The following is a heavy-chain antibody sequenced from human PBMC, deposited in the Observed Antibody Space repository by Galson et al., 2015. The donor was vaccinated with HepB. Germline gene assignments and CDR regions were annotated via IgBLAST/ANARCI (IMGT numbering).Heavy chain of an antibody. V-gene: IGHV1-18*04. CDR1: GYTFTSYG. D-gene: IGHD2-15*01. CDR3: ARRLRYCSGGSCYELAFDI. Sequence: SVKVSCKASGYTFTSYGISWVRQAPGQGLEWMGWISAYNGNTNYAQKFQGRVTMTTDTSTSTAYMELRSLRSDDTAVYYCARRLRYCSGGSCYELAFDIWGQGTMVTVSS. CDR2: ISAYNGNT. J-gene: IGHJ3*02.